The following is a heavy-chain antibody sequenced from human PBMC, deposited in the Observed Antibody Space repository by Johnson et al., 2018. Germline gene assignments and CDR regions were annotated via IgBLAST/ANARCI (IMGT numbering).Heavy chain of an antibody. CDR2: IRSKAYGGTT. CDR3: AKAPGWYSAQWDAFEM. J-gene: IGHJ3*02. V-gene: IGHV3-49*03. D-gene: IGHD2-21*01. Sequence: VQLVQSGGGLVQPGRSLRLSCTASGFTFGDYAMSWFRQAPGKGLEGVGFIRSKAYGGTTEYAASVKGGFTTSRDNSKNTLNLQMNSLRAADTAVYYCAKAPGWYSAQWDAFEMWGQGTMVTVSS. CDR1: GFTFGDYA.